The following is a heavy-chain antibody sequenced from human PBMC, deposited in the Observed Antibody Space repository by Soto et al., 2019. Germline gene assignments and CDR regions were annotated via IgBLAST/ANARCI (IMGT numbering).Heavy chain of an antibody. V-gene: IGHV3-15*07. D-gene: IGHD3-22*01. CDR2: IKSKTDGGTT. J-gene: IGHJ6*02. CDR1: GFTFSNAW. CDR3: TTYYYDSSGYSPYYYYYYGMDV. Sequence: GGSLRLSCAASGFTFSNAWMNWVRQAPGKGLEWVGRIKSKTDGGTTDYAAPVKGRFTISREDSKNTLYLQMNSLKTEDTAVYYCTTYYYDSSGYSPYYYYYYGMDVWGQGTTVTVSS.